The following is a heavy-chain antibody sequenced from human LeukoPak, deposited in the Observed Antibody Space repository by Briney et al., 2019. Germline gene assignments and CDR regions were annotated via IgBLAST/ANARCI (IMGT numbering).Heavy chain of an antibody. CDR3: ARVGEEYSGYDFIFDY. V-gene: IGHV6-1*01. D-gene: IGHD5-12*01. CDR1: GDSVSNNSAA. Sequence: SQTLSLTCAISGDSVSNNSAAWNWIRHSPSRGLEWLGRTYYRSKWYNDYAVSVNSRITINPDTSKNQFSLQLNSVTPEDKAVYYCARVGEEYSGYDFIFDYWGQGTLVTVFS. J-gene: IGHJ4*02. CDR2: TYYRSKWYN.